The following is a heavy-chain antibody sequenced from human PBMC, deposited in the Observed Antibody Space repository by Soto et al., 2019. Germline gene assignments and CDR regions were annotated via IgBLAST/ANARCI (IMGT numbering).Heavy chain of an antibody. J-gene: IGHJ4*02. CDR1: GFTFSDYY. Sequence: GGSLRLSCAASGFTFSDYYMSWIRQAPGKGLEWVSYISSSSSYTNYADSVKGRFTISRDNAKNSLYLQMNSLRAEDTAVYYCARGGIAAAGNSIDYWGQGTLVTVSS. CDR2: ISSSSSYT. D-gene: IGHD6-13*01. V-gene: IGHV3-11*06. CDR3: ARGGIAAAGNSIDY.